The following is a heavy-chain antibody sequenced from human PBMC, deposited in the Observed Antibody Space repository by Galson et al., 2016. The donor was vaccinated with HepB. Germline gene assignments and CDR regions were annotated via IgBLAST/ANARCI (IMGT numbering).Heavy chain of an antibody. Sequence: SVKVSCKASGYTFTSFYIHWVRQAPGQGLEWMGIINPSVGRTTYSQNFPGRVTMTGDTSTSTVYMELTSLRSEDTAVYYCARGMQKGAVTVRVGGDFWGQGTLATVSS. CDR1: GYTFTSFY. V-gene: IGHV1-46*01. J-gene: IGHJ4*02. D-gene: IGHD2-21*02. CDR3: ARGMQKGAVTVRVGGDF. CDR2: INPSVGRT.